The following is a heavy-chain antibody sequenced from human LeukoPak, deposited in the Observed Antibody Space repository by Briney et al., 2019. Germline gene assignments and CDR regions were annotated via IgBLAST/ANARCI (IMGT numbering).Heavy chain of an antibody. CDR2: MYYSGRI. V-gene: IGHV4-39*01. CDR3: ARARDGSGNYYDY. CDR1: GGSISSSSYY. J-gene: IGHJ4*02. Sequence: SETLSLTCSVSGGSISSSSYYWGWIRHPPGKGLEWFANMYYSGRIYYNPSLKSRVTISMDMSKNQVSLNLRSVTAADAAVYYCARARDGSGNYYDYWGQGTLVTVSS. D-gene: IGHD3-10*01.